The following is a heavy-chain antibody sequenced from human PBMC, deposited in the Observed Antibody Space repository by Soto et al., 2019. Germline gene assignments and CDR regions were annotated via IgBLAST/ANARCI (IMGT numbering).Heavy chain of an antibody. D-gene: IGHD1-1*01. Sequence: QVQLVQSGPEVNKPGASVQVSCKTSGYTFTYYALHWVRQAPGQGLEWMGWINTGNGKTKYSQNFQGRLTITRDTSATTLYMELSSLRSEDTTVYYCVRFSGIPVWGQGTLVTVSS. V-gene: IGHV1-3*04. J-gene: IGHJ4*02. CDR2: INTGNGKT. CDR3: VRFSGIPV. CDR1: GYTFTYYA.